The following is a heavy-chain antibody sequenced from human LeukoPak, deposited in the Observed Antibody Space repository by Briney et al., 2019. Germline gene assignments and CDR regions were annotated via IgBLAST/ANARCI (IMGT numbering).Heavy chain of an antibody. J-gene: IGHJ4*02. D-gene: IGHD5-18*01. CDR2: INPNSSAT. V-gene: IGHV1-2*02. CDR1: GYTFTDFY. CDR3: ARVLPGDAYTYGY. Sequence: GTSVKVSCKASGYTFTDFYMHWVRQAPGQGLEWMGWINPNSSATNYPQKFQGRVTMTRDSSISTAYMELSRLRSDDTAMYYCARVLPGDAYTYGYWGQGTLVTVSS.